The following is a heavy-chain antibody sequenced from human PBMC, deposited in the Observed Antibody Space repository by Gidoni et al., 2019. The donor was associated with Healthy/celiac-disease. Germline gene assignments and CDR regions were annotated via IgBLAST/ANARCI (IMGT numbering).Heavy chain of an antibody. V-gene: IGHV4-39*01. Sequence: QLQLQESGPGLVKPSETLSLTCTVSGGSISSSSYYWDWIRQPPGKGLEWIGSIYYSGRTYYNPSLKSRVTISVDTSKNQFSLKLSSVTAADTAVYYCARRICSGGSCYEYWGQGTLVTVSS. CDR3: ARRICSGGSCYEY. CDR1: GGSISSSSYY. D-gene: IGHD2-15*01. CDR2: IYYSGRT. J-gene: IGHJ4*02.